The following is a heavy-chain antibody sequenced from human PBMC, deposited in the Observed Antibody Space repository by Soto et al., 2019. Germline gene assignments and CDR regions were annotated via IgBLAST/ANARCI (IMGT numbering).Heavy chain of an antibody. J-gene: IGHJ6*02. CDR1: GFTFSSYA. V-gene: IGHV3-30-3*01. CDR3: ARDQGEFLYDFWSGYYPYYYYGMDV. CDR2: ISYDGSNK. Sequence: CAASGFTFSSYAMHWVRQAPGKGLEWVAVISYDGSNKYYADSVKGRFTISRDNSKNTLYLQMNSLRAEDTAVYYCARDQGEFLYDFWSGYYPYYYYGMDVWGQGTTVTVSS. D-gene: IGHD3-3*01.